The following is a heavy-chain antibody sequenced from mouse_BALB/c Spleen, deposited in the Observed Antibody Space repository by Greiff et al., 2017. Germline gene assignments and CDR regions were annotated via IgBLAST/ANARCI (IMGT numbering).Heavy chain of an antibody. CDR2: IDPENGDT. D-gene: IGHD2-14*01. Sequence: EVNVVESGAELVRSGASVKLSCTASGFNIKDYYMHWVKQRPEQGLEWIGWIDPENGDTEYAPKFQGKATMTADKSSSTAYMQLSSLTSEDSAVYYCARGIIYAMDYGGQGTSVTVSS. CDR3: ARGIIYAMDY. CDR1: GFNIKDYY. V-gene: IGHV14-4*02. J-gene: IGHJ4*01.